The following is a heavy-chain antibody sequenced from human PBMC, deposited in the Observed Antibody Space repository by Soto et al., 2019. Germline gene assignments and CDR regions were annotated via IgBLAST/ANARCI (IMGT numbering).Heavy chain of an antibody. Sequence: QVQLVQSGAEVKEPGSSVKVSCKASGGGNLRDYRTTWVRRAPGQGLEWMGGIIPKLGSANYAQNFQGRVPINPEGSQNTVLMESKGPKSDRTALHFWAGGRYGLHFRPVHWGQGTPVTVSS. J-gene: IGHJ4*02. CDR3: AGGRYGLHFRPVH. D-gene: IGHD1-20*01. CDR1: GGGNLRDYR. V-gene: IGHV1-69*01. CDR2: IIPKLGSA.